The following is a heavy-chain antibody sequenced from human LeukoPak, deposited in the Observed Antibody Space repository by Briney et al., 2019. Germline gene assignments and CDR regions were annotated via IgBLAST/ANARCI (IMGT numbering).Heavy chain of an antibody. CDR3: AKATGYLL. Sequence: GGSLRLSCAVSGSTFSSYAMSWVRQAPGRGLEWVSTISNSDGTTYYADSVKGRFTISRDDSENTLSLQMNSLRAEDTAVYYCAKATGYLLWGQGTLVTVSS. CDR2: ISNSDGTT. CDR1: GSTFSSYA. D-gene: IGHD1-14*01. V-gene: IGHV3-23*01. J-gene: IGHJ4*02.